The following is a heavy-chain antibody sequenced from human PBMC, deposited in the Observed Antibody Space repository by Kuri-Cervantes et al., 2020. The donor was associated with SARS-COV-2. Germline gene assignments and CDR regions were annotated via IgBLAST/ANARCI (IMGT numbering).Heavy chain of an antibody. CDR2: IYYSGST. J-gene: IGHJ5*02. D-gene: IGHD6-13*01. V-gene: IGHV4-59*08. CDR1: GGSISSYY. CDR3: ARGAVLYSSSWYNWFDP. Sequence: ESLKISCTVSGGSISSYYWSWIRQPPGKGLEWIGYIYYSGSTNYNPSLKSRVTISVDTSKNQFSLKLSSVTAADTAVYYCARGAVLYSSSWYNWFDPWGQGTLVTVSS.